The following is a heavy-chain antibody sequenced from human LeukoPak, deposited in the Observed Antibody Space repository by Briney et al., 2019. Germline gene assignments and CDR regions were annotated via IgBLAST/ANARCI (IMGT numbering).Heavy chain of an antibody. J-gene: IGHJ4*02. CDR2: IKQDGSEK. CDR1: GFTFSSYW. V-gene: IGHV3-7*01. D-gene: IGHD6-13*01. Sequence: GGSLRLSCAASGFTFSSYWMSWVRQAPGKGLEWVANIKQDGSEKYYVDSVKGRFTISRDNAKNSLYLQMNSLRAEDTAVYYCARDSPSSSSFAYDYWGQGALVTVSS. CDR3: ARDSPSSSSFAYDY.